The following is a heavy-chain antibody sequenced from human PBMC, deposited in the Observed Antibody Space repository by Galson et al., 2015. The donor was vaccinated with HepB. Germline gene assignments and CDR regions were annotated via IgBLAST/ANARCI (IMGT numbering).Heavy chain of an antibody. CDR2: IYRGGST. CDR3: ARGIGPLDY. CDR1: GFTVSSDY. V-gene: IGHV3-66*02. D-gene: IGHD2-15*01. J-gene: IGHJ4*02. Sequence: SLRLSCAASGFTVSSDYMSWVRQAPGKGLEWVTLIYRGGSTSYADSVRGRFTVSRDKSKNMLYLQMNSLRPEDTALYYCARGIGPLDYWGQGTLVTVSS.